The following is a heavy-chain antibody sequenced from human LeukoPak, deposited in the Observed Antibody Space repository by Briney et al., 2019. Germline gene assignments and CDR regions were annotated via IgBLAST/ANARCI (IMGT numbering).Heavy chain of an antibody. CDR1: GYTFTSDE. D-gene: IGHD6-13*01. Sequence: GASVKVSCKASGYTFTSDEIHWVRQATGQGLEWMGWMNPNSGNAGYAEKFQGRVTMTRNTSTSTAYMDLSSLRSEDTAVYYCARWAATGPYYSYMADWGKGTTVTVSS. CDR2: MNPNSGNA. CDR3: ARWAATGPYYSYMAD. J-gene: IGHJ6*03. V-gene: IGHV1-8*01.